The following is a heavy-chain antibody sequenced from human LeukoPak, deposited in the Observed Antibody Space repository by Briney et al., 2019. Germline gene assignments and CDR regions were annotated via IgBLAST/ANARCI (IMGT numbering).Heavy chain of an antibody. J-gene: IGHJ4*02. CDR2: IYSGGST. Sequence: GGSLRLSCAASGFTLNDYYMSWIRQAPGKGLEWVSVIYSGGSTYYADSVKGRFTMSRDIAKNTVSLQMNSLRAEDTAVYYCARDHGGEPGYFDFWGQGTLVTVSS. D-gene: IGHD4-23*01. CDR1: GFTLNDYY. V-gene: IGHV3-66*01. CDR3: ARDHGGEPGYFDF.